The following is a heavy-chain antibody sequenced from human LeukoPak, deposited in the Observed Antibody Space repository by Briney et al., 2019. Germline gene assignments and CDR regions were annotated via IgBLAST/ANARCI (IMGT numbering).Heavy chain of an antibody. CDR3: ARGHNSGYYLKY. CDR1: GFNFRTYN. V-gene: IGHV3-21*05. D-gene: IGHD3-22*01. CDR2: ISGSSSYT. Sequence: GGSLRLSCVGSGFNFRTYNMNWVRQAPGKGLEWVSDISGSSSYTDYADSVEGRFTISKDNANSSVFLQMDSLRAEDTAVYYCARGHNSGYYLKYWGQGTLVTVSS. J-gene: IGHJ4*02.